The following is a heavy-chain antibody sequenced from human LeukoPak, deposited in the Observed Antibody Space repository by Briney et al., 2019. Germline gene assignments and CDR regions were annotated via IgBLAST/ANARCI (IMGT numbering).Heavy chain of an antibody. CDR2: IYYSGST. CDR3: ARGMTVTTSIYFDY. D-gene: IGHD4-17*01. J-gene: IGHJ4*02. V-gene: IGHV4-59*01. Sequence: SETLSLTCTASGGSISSYYWSWIRQPPGKGLEWVGYIYYSGSTNYNPSLKSQVTISVDTSKNQFSLKLSSVTAADTAVYHCARGMTVTTSIYFDYWGQGTLVTVSS. CDR1: GGSISSYY.